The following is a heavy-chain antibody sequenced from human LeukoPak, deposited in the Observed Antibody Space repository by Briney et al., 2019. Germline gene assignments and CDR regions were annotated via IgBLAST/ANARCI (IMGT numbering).Heavy chain of an antibody. J-gene: IGHJ3*02. CDR1: GFMFSRYW. D-gene: IGHD5-24*01. Sequence: GGSLRLSWAASGFMFSRYWMSWVRQAPGKGLEWVANIKQDGSERYYADSVKGQFTVSRDNSKNSLYLQMNSLRAEDTAVYYCAREGRRRWLQFWAFDIWGQGTMVTVSS. CDR2: IKQDGSER. CDR3: AREGRRRWLQFWAFDI. V-gene: IGHV3-7*01.